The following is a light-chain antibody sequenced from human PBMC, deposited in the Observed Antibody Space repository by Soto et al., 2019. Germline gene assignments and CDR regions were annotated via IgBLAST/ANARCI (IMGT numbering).Light chain of an antibody. CDR3: QQRSNWPIT. Sequence: EIVLTQAPATLSLKPGERATLSCRASQSVSSYLAWYQQKPGQAPRLLIYDASNRATGIPARFSGSGSGTDFTLTISSLEPEDFAVYYCQQRSNWPITFGPGTKVDIK. V-gene: IGKV3-11*01. CDR2: DAS. CDR1: QSVSSY. J-gene: IGKJ3*01.